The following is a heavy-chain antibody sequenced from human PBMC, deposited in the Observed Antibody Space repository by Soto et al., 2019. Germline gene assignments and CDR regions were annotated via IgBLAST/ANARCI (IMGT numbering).Heavy chain of an antibody. D-gene: IGHD2-15*01. J-gene: IGHJ4*02. CDR2: IKQDGSEK. V-gene: IGHV3-7*01. CDR3: ARVVVVAATPWAFDC. CDR1: GFTFSSYW. Sequence: EVQLVESGGGLVQPGGSRRLSCAASGFTFSSYWMSWVRQAPGKGLEWVANIKQDGSEKYYVDSVKGRFTISRDNAKNSLYLQMNSLRAEDTAVYYCARVVVVAATPWAFDCWGQGTLVTVSS.